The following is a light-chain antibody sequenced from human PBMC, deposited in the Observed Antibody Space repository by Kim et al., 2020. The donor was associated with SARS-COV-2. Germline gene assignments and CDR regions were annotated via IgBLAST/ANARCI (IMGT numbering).Light chain of an antibody. CDR3: PQYNIWPQT. CDR1: QSISSN. Sequence: VTPGERATLSCRASQSISSNLAWYQKKPGQAPRLLIYGASTRVTGIPARFSGSVSGTEFTLTISSLQSEDFALYYCPQYNIWPQTFGQGTKVDI. V-gene: IGKV3-15*01. J-gene: IGKJ1*01. CDR2: GAS.